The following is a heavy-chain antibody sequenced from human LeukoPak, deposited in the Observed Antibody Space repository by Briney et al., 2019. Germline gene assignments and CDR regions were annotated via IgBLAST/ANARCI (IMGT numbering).Heavy chain of an antibody. CDR1: GYTLTELS. CDR3: ATGKRSNDAFDI. Sequence: ASVKVSCKVSGYTLTELSMHWVRQAPGKGLEWMGNFDPGDAETIYAQKFQGRLTMTEDRSTDTAYMELSSLRSEDTAVYYCATGKRSNDAFDIWGQGTLLTVSS. CDR2: FDPGDAET. D-gene: IGHD1-1*01. J-gene: IGHJ3*02. V-gene: IGHV1-24*01.